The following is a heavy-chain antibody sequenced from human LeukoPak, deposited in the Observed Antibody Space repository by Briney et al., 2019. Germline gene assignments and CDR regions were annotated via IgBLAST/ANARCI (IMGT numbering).Heavy chain of an antibody. V-gene: IGHV3-30*18. J-gene: IGHJ4*02. Sequence: GRSLRLSCAASGFIFSLYDIHWVRQAPGKGLEWVAIISYDGSNKFYADSVKGRFTISRDNAKNTPWLQMNSLRAEDTAAYYCAKVGSGWFFDYWGQGTLVTVSS. D-gene: IGHD6-19*01. CDR1: GFIFSLYD. CDR2: ISYDGSNK. CDR3: AKVGSGWFFDY.